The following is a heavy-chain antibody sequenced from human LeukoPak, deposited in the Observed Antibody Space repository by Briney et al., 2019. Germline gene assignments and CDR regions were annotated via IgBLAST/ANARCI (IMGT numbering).Heavy chain of an antibody. CDR1: GFRMSVYW. Sequence: GGSLRLSCEASGFRMSVYWMSWVRQAPGKGLEWVGNIKQDGSERNYVDSVKGRFTISRDKAKKSLYLQINSLRAEDTAVYYCARDWGAYYHFFDYWGQGTLVTVSS. CDR3: ARDWGAYYHFFDY. V-gene: IGHV3-7*01. CDR2: IKQDGSER. D-gene: IGHD3-22*01. J-gene: IGHJ4*02.